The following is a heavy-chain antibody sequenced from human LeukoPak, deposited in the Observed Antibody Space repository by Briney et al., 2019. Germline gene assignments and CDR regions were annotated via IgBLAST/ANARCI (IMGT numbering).Heavy chain of an antibody. Sequence: SETLSLTCTVSGGSISNYYWTRIRQPAGKGLEWIGRIYTSGGTNYNPSLKSRVTMSVDTSTNQFSLKLSSVTAADTAMYYCARAAEYSSGWYLFDFWGQGILVTVSA. V-gene: IGHV4-4*07. D-gene: IGHD6-19*01. CDR2: IYTSGGT. CDR1: GGSISNYY. J-gene: IGHJ4*02. CDR3: ARAAEYSSGWYLFDF.